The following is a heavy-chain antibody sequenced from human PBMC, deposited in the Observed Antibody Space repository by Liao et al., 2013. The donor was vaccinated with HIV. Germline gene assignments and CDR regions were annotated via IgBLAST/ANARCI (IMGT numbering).Heavy chain of an antibody. CDR1: GGSISDGGHY. CDR3: ARGGGGFDI. Sequence: QVQLQESGPGLVRPSQTLSLTCTVSGGSISDGGHYWSWIRQPAGKGLEWIGRMYHTGSTNYNPSLKSRVTISVDTSKNQFSLRLSSVTAADTAVYYCARGGGGFDIWGQGTVVTVSS. CDR2: MYHTGST. V-gene: IGHV4-61*02. J-gene: IGHJ3*02.